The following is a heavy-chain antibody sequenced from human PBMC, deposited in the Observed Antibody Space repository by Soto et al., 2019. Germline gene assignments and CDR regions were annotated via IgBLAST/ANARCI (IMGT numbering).Heavy chain of an antibody. CDR1: GFTFSSYS. V-gene: IGHV3-48*01. CDR3: ARHPERIAEIGWFDP. CDR2: ISSSSSTI. J-gene: IGHJ5*02. D-gene: IGHD6-13*01. Sequence: GSLRLSCAASGFTFSSYSMNWVRQAPGKGLDWVSYISSSSSTIYYADSVKGRFTISRDNAKNSLYLQMNSLRAEDTAVYYCARHPERIAEIGWFDPWGQGTLVTVSS.